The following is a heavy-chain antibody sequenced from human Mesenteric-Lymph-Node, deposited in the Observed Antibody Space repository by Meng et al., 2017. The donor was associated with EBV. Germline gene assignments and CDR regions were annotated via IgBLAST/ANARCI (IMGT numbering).Heavy chain of an antibody. CDR2: IDHSGVA. CDR3: ASRGDGIYSNYDWFDR. D-gene: IGHD4-11*01. V-gene: IGHV4-34*01. CDR1: GGSFSGYY. J-gene: IGHJ5*02. Sequence: QLQLQQWGAGLLKPSATLSLTCGVYGGSFSGYYWSWIRQPPGKGLEWIGEIDHSGVASYNPSLRSRVTISLDTSKNQFSLKLNSVTAADTAVYYCASRGDGIYSNYDWFDRWGQGTLVTVSS.